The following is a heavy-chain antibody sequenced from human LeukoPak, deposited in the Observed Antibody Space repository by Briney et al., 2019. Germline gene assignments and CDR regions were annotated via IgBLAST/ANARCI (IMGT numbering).Heavy chain of an antibody. J-gene: IGHJ6*03. V-gene: IGHV3-30-3*01. CDR2: ISYDGSNK. Sequence: GGSLRLSCAASGFTFSSYAMHWVRQAPGKGLEWVAVISYDGSNKYYADSVKGRFTISRDNSKNTLYLQMNSLRAEDTAVYYCAKEGYSSSPGYYYYYMDVWGKGTTVTVSS. CDR3: AKEGYSSSPGYYYYYMDV. CDR1: GFTFSSYA. D-gene: IGHD6-13*01.